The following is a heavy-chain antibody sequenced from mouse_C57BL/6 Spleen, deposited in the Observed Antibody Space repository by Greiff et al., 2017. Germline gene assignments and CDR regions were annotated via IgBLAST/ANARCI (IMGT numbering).Heavy chain of an antibody. CDR3: ARIYYDYVGYFDV. Sequence: QVQLQQPGAELVRPGSSVKLSCKASGYTFPSYWMHWVKQRPIQGLEWIGNIDPSDRETHYNQKFKDKATLTVDKSSSTAYMQLSSLTSEDSAVYYCARIYYDYVGYFDVWGTGTTVTVSS. J-gene: IGHJ1*03. CDR2: IDPSDRET. CDR1: GYTFPSYW. V-gene: IGHV1-52*01. D-gene: IGHD2-4*01.